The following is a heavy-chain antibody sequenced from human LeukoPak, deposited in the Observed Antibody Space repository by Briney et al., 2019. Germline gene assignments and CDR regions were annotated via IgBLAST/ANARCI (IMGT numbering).Heavy chain of an antibody. V-gene: IGHV4-34*01. CDR2: INHSGST. J-gene: IGHJ4*02. CDR3: ARGFGYSSGI. Sequence: TSQTLSLTCSVSGDSISRGGDYWSWIRQPPGKGLEWIGEINHSGSTNYNPSLKSRVTISVDTSKNQFSLKLSSVTAADTAVYYCARGFGYSSGIWGQGTLVTVSS. D-gene: IGHD6-19*01. CDR1: GDSISRGGDY.